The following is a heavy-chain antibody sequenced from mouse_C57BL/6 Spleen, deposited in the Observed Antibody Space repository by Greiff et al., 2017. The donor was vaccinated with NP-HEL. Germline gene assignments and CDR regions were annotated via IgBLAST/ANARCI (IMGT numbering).Heavy chain of an antibody. Sequence: EVQRVESGGGLVQPGGSLSLSCAASGFTFTDDYMSWVRQPPGKALEWLGFIRNKANGYTTEYSASVKGRFTISRDNSQSILYLQMNALRAEDSATYYGARGDYGNFSYAMDYWGQGTSVTVSS. CDR3: ARGDYGNFSYAMDY. V-gene: IGHV7-3*01. J-gene: IGHJ4*01. D-gene: IGHD2-1*01. CDR1: GFTFTDDY. CDR2: IRNKANGYTT.